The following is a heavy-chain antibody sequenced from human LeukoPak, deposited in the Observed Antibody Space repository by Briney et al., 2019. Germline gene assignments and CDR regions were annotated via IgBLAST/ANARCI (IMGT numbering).Heavy chain of an antibody. CDR2: IYSGGST. CDR1: GFTVSSNY. J-gene: IGHJ6*02. Sequence: GGSLRLSCAASGFTVSSNYMSWVRQAPGKGLEWVSVIYSGGSTYYADSVKGRFTISRDNSKNTLYLQMNSLRAEDTAVYYCARDRTGAYYYGMDVWGQGTTVTVSS. V-gene: IGHV3-53*01. D-gene: IGHD7-27*01. CDR3: ARDRTGAYYYGMDV.